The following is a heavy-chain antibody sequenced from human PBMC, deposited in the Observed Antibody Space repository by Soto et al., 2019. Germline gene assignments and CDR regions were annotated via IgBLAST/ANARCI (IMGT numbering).Heavy chain of an antibody. J-gene: IGHJ4*02. CDR1: GGSDSRDNW. D-gene: IGHD3-16*01. V-gene: IGHV4-4*02. CDR2: IHHSGST. Sequence: QVQLQESGPGLVKPWGTLSLTCGVSGGSDSRDNWWSWVRQPPGKGLEWIGEIHHSGSTNYSPSLKSRVTMSVDKSRNQFSLKLTSVTAADTAVYYCAENGSYDLVNWGQGTRVIVSS. CDR3: AENGSYDLVN.